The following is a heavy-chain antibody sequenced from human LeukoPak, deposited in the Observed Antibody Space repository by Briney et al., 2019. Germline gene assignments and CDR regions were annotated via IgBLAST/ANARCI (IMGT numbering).Heavy chain of an antibody. D-gene: IGHD4-23*01. Sequence: PGGSLRLSCAASGFTFNNYGIHYVRQAPGKGLEWVAVISDDGRHKNYADSVKGRFTISRDNSNNTLYLQMNSLRAEDTAVYYCARGGGGNSAYWGQGTLVTVSS. CDR3: ARGGGGNSAY. CDR1: GFTFNNYG. CDR2: ISDDGRHK. J-gene: IGHJ4*02. V-gene: IGHV3-30*03.